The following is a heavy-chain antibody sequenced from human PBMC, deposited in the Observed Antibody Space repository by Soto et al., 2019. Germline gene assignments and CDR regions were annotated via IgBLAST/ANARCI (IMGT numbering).Heavy chain of an antibody. D-gene: IGHD6-19*01. CDR3: ARVVSSGYLALFYYGMDV. Sequence: GESLKISCKGSGYSFTSYWIGWVRQMPGKGLEWMGIIHPGDSGTRYSPSFQGQVTISVDKPISTAYLQWSSLKASDTAMYYCARVVSSGYLALFYYGMDVWGQGTTVTVSS. CDR2: IHPGDSGT. J-gene: IGHJ6*02. V-gene: IGHV5-51*04. CDR1: GYSFTSYW.